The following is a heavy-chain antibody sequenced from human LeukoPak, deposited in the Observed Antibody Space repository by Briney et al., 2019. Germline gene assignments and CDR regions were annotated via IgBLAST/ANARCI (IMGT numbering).Heavy chain of an antibody. J-gene: IGHJ6*03. CDR1: GYTFTGYF. V-gene: IGHV1-2*02. Sequence: ASVKVSCKASGYTFTGYFIHWVRQAPGQGLEWMGWINPNSGGTNYAQKFQGRVTMTRDTSISTAYMELSRLRSDDTAVYYCARDGLNSPLVTRTYYYYYYYMDVWGKGTTVTISS. CDR3: ARDGLNSPLVTRTYYYYYYYMDV. CDR2: INPNSGGT. D-gene: IGHD3-9*01.